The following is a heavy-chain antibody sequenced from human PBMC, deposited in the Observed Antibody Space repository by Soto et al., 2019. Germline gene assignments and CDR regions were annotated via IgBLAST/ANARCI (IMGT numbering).Heavy chain of an antibody. D-gene: IGHD2-21*02. CDR1: CVSISSGGYY. CDR2: IYYSGST. V-gene: IGHV4-31*03. Sequence: TLSLTCTVSCVSISSGGYYWRLIRHPPGNCLECIGYIYYSGSTYYNPSLKSRVTISVDTSKNQFSLKLSSVTAADTAVYYCARASRTYCGGDCYFENAFDIWGQGTMVTVSS. J-gene: IGHJ3*02. CDR3: ARASRTYCGGDCYFENAFDI.